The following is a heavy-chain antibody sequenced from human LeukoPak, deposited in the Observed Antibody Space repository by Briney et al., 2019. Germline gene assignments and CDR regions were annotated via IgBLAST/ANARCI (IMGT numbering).Heavy chain of an antibody. Sequence: GASVKVSCKVSGYTLTELSMHWVRQAPGKGLEWMGGFDPEDGETIYAQKFQGRVTMTEDTSTDTAYMELSSPRSEDTAVYYCATVPDISSSWPFDYWGQGTLVTVSS. CDR3: ATVPDISSSWPFDY. D-gene: IGHD6-13*01. J-gene: IGHJ4*02. CDR1: GYTLTELS. V-gene: IGHV1-24*01. CDR2: FDPEDGET.